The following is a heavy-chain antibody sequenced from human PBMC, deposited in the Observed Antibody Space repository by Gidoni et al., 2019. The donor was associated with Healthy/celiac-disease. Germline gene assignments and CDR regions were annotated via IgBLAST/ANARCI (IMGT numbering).Heavy chain of an antibody. CDR2: ISSNGGST. J-gene: IGHJ4*02. CDR3: VKGSLRYFDWLLGY. Sequence: EVQLVESGGGLVQPGGSLRLSCPASGSTFSSYAMHWVRQAPGKGLEYVSAISSNGGSTYYADSVKGRFTISRDNSKNTLYLQMSSLRAEDTAVYYCVKGSLRYFDWLLGYWGQGTLVTVSS. CDR1: GSTFSSYA. V-gene: IGHV3-64D*06. D-gene: IGHD3-9*01.